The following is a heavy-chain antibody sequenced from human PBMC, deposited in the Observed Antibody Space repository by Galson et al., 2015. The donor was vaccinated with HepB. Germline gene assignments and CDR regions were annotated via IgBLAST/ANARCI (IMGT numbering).Heavy chain of an antibody. CDR3: ARMRRGYSYGPPDY. D-gene: IGHD5-18*01. J-gene: IGHJ4*02. CDR2: IWYDGSNK. Sequence: SLRLSCAASGFTFSSYGMHWVRQAPGKGLEWVAVIWYDGSNKYYADSVKGRFTISRDNSKNTLYLQMNSLRAEDTAVYYCARMRRGYSYGPPDYWGQGTLVTVSS. CDR1: GFTFSSYG. V-gene: IGHV3-33*08.